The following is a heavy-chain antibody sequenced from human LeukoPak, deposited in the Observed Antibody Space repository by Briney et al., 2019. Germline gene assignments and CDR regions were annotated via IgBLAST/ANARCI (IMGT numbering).Heavy chain of an antibody. CDR3: VQGWRDN. CDR2: INQDSSEE. D-gene: IGHD2-15*01. J-gene: IGHJ4*02. V-gene: IGHV3-7*01. CDR1: GFTFSNYW. Sequence: GGSLRLSCAASGFTFSNYWMSWVRQAPGKGLEWVANINQDSSEEYYVDSVKGRFTISRDNAKNSLYLQLNTLRPEDTAVYYCVQGWRDNWGQRTLVTVSS.